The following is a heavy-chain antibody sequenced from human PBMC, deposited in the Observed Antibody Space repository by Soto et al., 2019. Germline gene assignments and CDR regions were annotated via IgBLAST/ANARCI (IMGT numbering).Heavy chain of an antibody. CDR3: ASGPRGSLDY. CDR1: GYTFTYYY. D-gene: IGHD3-10*01. Sequence: QVQLVQSGAEVKKPGASVKVSCKASGYTFTYYYMHWVRHAPGQGLEWMGIINPSGGYTNYAQRFQDRVTMTRDTSTSTVYMDLSSLRSDDTAVYYCASGPRGSLDYWGQGTLVTVSS. V-gene: IGHV1-46*01. CDR2: INPSGGYT. J-gene: IGHJ4*02.